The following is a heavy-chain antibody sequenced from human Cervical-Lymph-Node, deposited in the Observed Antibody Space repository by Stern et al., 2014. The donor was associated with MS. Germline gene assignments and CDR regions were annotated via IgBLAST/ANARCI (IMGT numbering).Heavy chain of an antibody. CDR3: ARARTTVLRFLEWLPYGMDV. D-gene: IGHD3-3*01. V-gene: IGHV4-61*01. Sequence: VQLQESGPGLVKPSETLSLTCTVSGGSVSSGSYYWSWIRQPPGKGLEWIGYIYYHGSTNYNTSLKSRVTISVDTPKEQVSLKLSSVTAADTAVYYCARARTTVLRFLEWLPYGMDVWGQGTTVTVSS. J-gene: IGHJ6*02. CDR1: GGSVSSGSYY. CDR2: IYYHGST.